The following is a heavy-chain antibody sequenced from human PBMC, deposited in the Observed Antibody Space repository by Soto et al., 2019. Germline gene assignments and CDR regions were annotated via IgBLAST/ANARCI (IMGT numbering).Heavy chain of an antibody. Sequence: TLSLTCTVSGGSISGYYWTWIRQPPGKGLEWVGSLFYGGTTDYNPSLKSRLTMSLDTSKNHFSLKLRSVTAADTAVYYCARHRGPAPVYWGQGTLVTVSS. CDR3: ARHRGPAPVY. J-gene: IGHJ4*02. D-gene: IGHD3-10*01. V-gene: IGHV4-39*01. CDR2: LFYGGTT. CDR1: GGSISGYY.